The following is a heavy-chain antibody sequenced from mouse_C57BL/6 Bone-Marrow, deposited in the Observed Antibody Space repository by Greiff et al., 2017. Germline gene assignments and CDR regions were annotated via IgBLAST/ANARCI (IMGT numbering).Heavy chain of an antibody. CDR2: IDPSDSYT. CDR1: GYTFTSYW. Sequence: QVQLKESGAELARPGASVKLSCKASGYTFTSYWMHWVKQRPGQGLEWIGEIDPSDSYTNYNQKFKGKSTLTVDKSSSTAYMQLSSLTSEDSAVYYCARKNYGKYYYAMDYWGQGTSVTVSS. D-gene: IGHD1-1*01. J-gene: IGHJ4*01. CDR3: ARKNYGKYYYAMDY. V-gene: IGHV1-69*01.